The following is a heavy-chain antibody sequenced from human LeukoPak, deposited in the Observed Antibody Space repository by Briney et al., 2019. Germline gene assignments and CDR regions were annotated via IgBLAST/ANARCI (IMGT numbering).Heavy chain of an antibody. V-gene: IGHV3-30*02. J-gene: IGHJ4*02. D-gene: IGHD6-13*01. CDR2: IRYDGSNQ. Sequence: SGGSLRLSCAASRFTFSSYGMHWVCQAPGKGLQWVAYIRYDGSNQYYADSAKGRFTISRDNSKNTLYLQMNSLRSEDTAVYYCAKDDSTSWYYFDYWGQGTLVTVSS. CDR3: AKDDSTSWYYFDY. CDR1: RFTFSSYG.